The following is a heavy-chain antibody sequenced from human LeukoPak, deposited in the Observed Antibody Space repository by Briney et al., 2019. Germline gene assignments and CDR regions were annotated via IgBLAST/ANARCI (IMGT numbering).Heavy chain of an antibody. CDR3: AKGKTYYYDSSGYYYLDY. CDR1: GFTFSSYA. J-gene: IGHJ4*02. Sequence: HPGGSLRLSCAASGFTFSSYAMSWVRQAPEKGLEWVSAISGSGGSTYYADSVKGRFTISRDNSKNTLYLQMNSLRAEDTAVYYCAKGKTYYYDSSGYYYLDYWGQGTLVTVSS. V-gene: IGHV3-23*01. D-gene: IGHD3-22*01. CDR2: ISGSGGST.